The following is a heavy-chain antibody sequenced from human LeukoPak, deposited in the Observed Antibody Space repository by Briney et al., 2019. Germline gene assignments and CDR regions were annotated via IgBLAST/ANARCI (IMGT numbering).Heavy chain of an antibody. CDR1: GFTFSNAW. CDR2: ISWNSGSI. D-gene: IGHD3-22*01. CDR3: AKSSNYDSSGYDY. V-gene: IGHV3-9*01. Sequence: GGSLRLSCAASGFTFSNAWMSWVRQAPGKGLEWVSGISWNSGSIGYADSVKGRFTISRDNAKNSLYLQMNSLRAEDTALYYCAKSSNYDSSGYDYWGQGTLVTVSS. J-gene: IGHJ4*02.